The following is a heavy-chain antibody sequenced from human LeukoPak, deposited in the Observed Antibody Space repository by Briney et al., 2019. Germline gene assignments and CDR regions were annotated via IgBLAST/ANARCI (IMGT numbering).Heavy chain of an antibody. CDR1: GFTFSSYA. CDR2: ISGSGGST. D-gene: IGHD6-19*01. V-gene: IGHV3-23*01. J-gene: IGHJ4*02. CDR3: AKGGIAVAGKGYFDY. Sequence: GGSLRLSCAASGFTFSSYAMSWVRQAPGKGLEWVSAISGSGGSTYYADSVKGRFTISRDNSKNTLYLQRNSLRAEDTAVYYCAKGGIAVAGKGYFDYWGQGTLVTVSS.